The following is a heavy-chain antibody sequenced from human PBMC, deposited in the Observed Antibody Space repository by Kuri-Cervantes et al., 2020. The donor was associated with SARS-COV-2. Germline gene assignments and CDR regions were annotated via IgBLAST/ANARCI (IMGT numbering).Heavy chain of an antibody. Sequence: GGSLRLSCVPSGFTFKTYTMTWVRQAPGKALEWVSSIRGSGSYIYYADSVKGRFTISRDNAKNSLYLQMNSLRAEDTAVYYCARDLYGAARRYFDYWGQGTLVTVSS. J-gene: IGHJ4*02. CDR3: ARDLYGAARRYFDY. CDR1: GFTFKTYT. CDR2: IRGSGSYI. V-gene: IGHV3-21*01. D-gene: IGHD6-6*01.